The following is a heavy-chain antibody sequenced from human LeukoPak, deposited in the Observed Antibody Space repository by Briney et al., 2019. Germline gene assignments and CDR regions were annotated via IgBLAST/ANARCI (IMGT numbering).Heavy chain of an antibody. CDR3: VRACGGDCYLADY. D-gene: IGHD2-21*02. V-gene: IGHV3-21*01. Sequence: GGSLRLSCAASGFTFSSYSMSWVRQAPGKGLEWVSSISSSSSYIYYADSVKGRFTISRDYAKNSLYLQMNSMRAEDTAVYYCVRACGGDCYLADYWGQGTLVTVSS. J-gene: IGHJ4*02. CDR2: ISSSSSYI. CDR1: GFTFSSYS.